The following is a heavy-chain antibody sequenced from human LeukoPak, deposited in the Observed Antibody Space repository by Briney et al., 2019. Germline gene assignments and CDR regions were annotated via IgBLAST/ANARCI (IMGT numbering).Heavy chain of an antibody. V-gene: IGHV4-34*01. CDR1: GGSFSGYY. Sequence: SETLSLTCAVYGGSFSGYYWSWIRQPPGKGLEWIGEINHSGSTNYNPSLKSRVTISVDTSKNQFSLKLSSVTAADTAVYYCARVCIAAASTGWFDPWGQGTLATVSS. CDR3: ARVCIAAASTGWFDP. CDR2: INHSGST. J-gene: IGHJ5*02. D-gene: IGHD6-13*01.